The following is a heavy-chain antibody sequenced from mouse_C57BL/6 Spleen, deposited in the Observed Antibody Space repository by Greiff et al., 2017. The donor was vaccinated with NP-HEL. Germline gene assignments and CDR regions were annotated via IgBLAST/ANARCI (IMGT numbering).Heavy chain of an antibody. Sequence: VQLQQPGAELVKPGASVKLSCKASGYTFTSYWMHWVKQRPGQGLEWIGKIHPNSGSTNYNEKFKSKATLTVDKSSSTAYMQLSSLTSAYSAVYYGSRALYVYAMDYWGQGTSVTVSS. D-gene: IGHD2-12*01. CDR1: GYTFTSYW. CDR2: IHPNSGST. CDR3: SRALYVYAMDY. V-gene: IGHV1-64*01. J-gene: IGHJ4*01.